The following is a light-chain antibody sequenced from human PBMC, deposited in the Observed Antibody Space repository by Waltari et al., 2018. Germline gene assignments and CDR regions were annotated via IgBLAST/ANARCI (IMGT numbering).Light chain of an antibody. Sequence: QSALTQPASVSGSPGQSITISCTGTSSDIGGYNYVSWYQQHPGKAPKLMIYDVSRWPSGVSNRFTGYKSGNTASLTISGLQAEDEADYYCTSYTTTNTVVFGGGTKVTVL. CDR2: DVS. J-gene: IGLJ2*01. CDR3: TSYTTTNTVV. V-gene: IGLV2-14*01. CDR1: SSDIGGYNY.